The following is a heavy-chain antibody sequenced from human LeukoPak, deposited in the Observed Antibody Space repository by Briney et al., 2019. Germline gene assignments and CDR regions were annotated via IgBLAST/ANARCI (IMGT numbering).Heavy chain of an antibody. Sequence: SETLFLTCTVYGGSFSDYNWTWIRQPPGKGLEWIGQINHSGSTNYNPSLKSRVTISVDTSKNQFSLKLSSVTAADTAVYYCARAPPGYFDYWGQGTLVTVSS. CDR2: INHSGST. J-gene: IGHJ4*02. V-gene: IGHV4-34*01. CDR1: GGSFSDYN. CDR3: ARAPPGYFDY.